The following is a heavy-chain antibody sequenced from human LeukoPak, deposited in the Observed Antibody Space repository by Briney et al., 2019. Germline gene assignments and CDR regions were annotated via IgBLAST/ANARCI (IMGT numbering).Heavy chain of an antibody. Sequence: SETLSLTCTVSGGSISSGSYYWSWLRQPAGTGLEWLGRIYTSGSTNYNPSLKSRVTISVDTAKNQFSLKLSSVTAADTAVYYCARAGYDSSGYYQCNWFDPWGQGTLVTVSS. D-gene: IGHD3-22*01. V-gene: IGHV4-61*02. CDR1: GGSISSGSYY. CDR2: IYTSGST. J-gene: IGHJ5*02. CDR3: ARAGYDSSGYYQCNWFDP.